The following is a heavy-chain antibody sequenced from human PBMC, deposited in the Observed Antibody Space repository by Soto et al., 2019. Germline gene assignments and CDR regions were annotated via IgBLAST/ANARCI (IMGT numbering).Heavy chain of an antibody. J-gene: IGHJ4*02. CDR3: ARAYSSGWHYFDY. CDR1: GFTFSSYS. CDR2: ISSSSSYI. D-gene: IGHD6-19*01. V-gene: IGHV3-21*01. Sequence: PGGSLRLSCAASGFTFSSYSMNWVRQAPGKGLEWVSSISSSSSYIYYADSVKGRFTISRDNAKNSLYLQMNSLRAEDTAVYYCARAYSSGWHYFDYWGQGTLVTVSS.